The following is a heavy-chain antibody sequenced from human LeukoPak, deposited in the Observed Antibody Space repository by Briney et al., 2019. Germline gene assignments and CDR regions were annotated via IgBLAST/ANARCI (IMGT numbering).Heavy chain of an antibody. CDR2: IYYSGST. D-gene: IGHD2-2*01. J-gene: IGHJ4*02. Sequence: SETLSLTCTVSGGSISSYYWSWIRQPPGKGLEWIGYIYYSGSTNYNPSLKSRVTISVDTSKNQFSLKLSSVTAADTAVYYCARGRTPTLFDYWGQGTLVTVSS. CDR3: ARGRTPTLFDY. V-gene: IGHV4-59*01. CDR1: GGSISSYY.